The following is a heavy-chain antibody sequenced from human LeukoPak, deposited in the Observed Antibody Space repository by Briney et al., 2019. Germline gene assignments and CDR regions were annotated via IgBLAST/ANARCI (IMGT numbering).Heavy chain of an antibody. CDR1: GFTFSGYW. V-gene: IGHV3-7*03. J-gene: IGHJ4*02. Sequence: QTGGSLRLSCAASGFTFSGYWMNWARQAPGKGLEWVASINHNGNVNYYVDSVKGRFTISRDNAKNSLYLQMNSLRAEDTALYYCALVVIGEYYFDYWGQGTLVTVSS. D-gene: IGHD3-22*01. CDR2: INHNGNVN. CDR3: ALVVIGEYYFDY.